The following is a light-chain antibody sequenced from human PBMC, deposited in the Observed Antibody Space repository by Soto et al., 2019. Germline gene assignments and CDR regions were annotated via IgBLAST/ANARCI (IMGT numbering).Light chain of an antibody. V-gene: IGKV1-5*01. CDR1: ESIATW. CDR3: HKYNSY. J-gene: IGKJ2*01. CDR2: DAS. Sequence: DVHMTQSPSSLSASVGDRVTITCRASESIATWLAWYQQKPGQAPKLLIYDASRLESGVPSRFSGGGSGTEFTLTISGLQPEHFATYYCHKYNSYFGPGTKLEI.